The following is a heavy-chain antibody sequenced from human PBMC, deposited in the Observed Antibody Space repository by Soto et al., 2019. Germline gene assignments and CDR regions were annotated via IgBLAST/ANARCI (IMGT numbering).Heavy chain of an antibody. CDR1: GFTFSSYA. CDR3: AKDGKGGSGWFGAYYYYGMDV. V-gene: IGHV3-23*01. CDR2: ISGSGGST. D-gene: IGHD6-19*01. J-gene: IGHJ6*02. Sequence: EVQLLESGGGLVQPGGSLRLSCAASGFTFSSYAMSWVRQAPGKGLEWVSAISGSGGSTYYADSVKGRVTISRDNPKKTLYLQMNGLRAEDTAVYYCAKDGKGGSGWFGAYYYYGMDVWGQGTTVTVS.